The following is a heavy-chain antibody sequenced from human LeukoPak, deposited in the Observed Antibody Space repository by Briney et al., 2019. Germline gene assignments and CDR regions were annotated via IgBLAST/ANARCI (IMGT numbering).Heavy chain of an antibody. V-gene: IGHV1-69*06. J-gene: IGHJ6*03. Sequence: ASVKVSCKASGGTFSSYAISWVRQAPGQGLEWMGGIIPIFGTANYAQKFQGRVTITADKSTSTAYMELSSLRSEDTAVYYCASPPAKHYYYYYMDVWGKGTTVTVSS. CDR1: GGTFSSYA. CDR2: IIPIFGTA. CDR3: ASPPAKHYYYYYMDV.